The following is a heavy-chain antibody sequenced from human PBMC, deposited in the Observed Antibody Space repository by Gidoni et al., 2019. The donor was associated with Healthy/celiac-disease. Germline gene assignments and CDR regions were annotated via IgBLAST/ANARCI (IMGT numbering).Heavy chain of an antibody. Sequence: QVQLQQWGAGLLKPSATLSLTCAVYGGSFSGYYWSWIRQPPGKGLEWIGEINHSGSTNYNPSLKSRVTISVDTSKNQFSLKLSSVTAADTAVYYCARVRGYSYGYVYWGQGTLVTVSS. CDR3: ARVRGYSYGYVY. J-gene: IGHJ4*02. CDR1: GGSFSGYY. D-gene: IGHD5-18*01. V-gene: IGHV4-34*01. CDR2: INHSGST.